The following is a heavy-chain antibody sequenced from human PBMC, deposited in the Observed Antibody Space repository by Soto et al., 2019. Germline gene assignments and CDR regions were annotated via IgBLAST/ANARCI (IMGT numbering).Heavy chain of an antibody. CDR1: GGSISSYY. Sequence: QVQLQESGPGLVKPSETLSLTCTVSGGSISSYYWSWIRQPAGKGLEWIGRIYTSGSTNCNPSHKSRVTMSLDTSKNQFSLKLSSVSAADTAVYYCARSRVRGRGGMDVWGQGTTVTVSS. V-gene: IGHV4-4*07. J-gene: IGHJ6*02. CDR2: IYTSGST. D-gene: IGHD3-10*01. CDR3: ARSRVRGRGGMDV.